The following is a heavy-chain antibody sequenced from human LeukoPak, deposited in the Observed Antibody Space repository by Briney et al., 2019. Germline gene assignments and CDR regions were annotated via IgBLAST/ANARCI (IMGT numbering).Heavy chain of an antibody. Sequence: SETLSLTCTVSGGSISSYYWSWTRQPPGKGLEWIGYIYYSGSTNYNPSLKSRVTISVDTSKNQFSLKLSSVTAADTAVYYCARVLRDSSGYYYGTWGQGTLVTVSS. CDR3: ARVLRDSSGYYYGT. D-gene: IGHD3-22*01. J-gene: IGHJ5*02. CDR1: GGSISSYY. V-gene: IGHV4-59*01. CDR2: IYYSGST.